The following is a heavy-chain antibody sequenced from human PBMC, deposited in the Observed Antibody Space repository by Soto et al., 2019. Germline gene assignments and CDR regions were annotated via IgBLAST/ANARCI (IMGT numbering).Heavy chain of an antibody. D-gene: IGHD6-13*01. J-gene: IGHJ4*02. CDR2: IWYDGSNK. CDR3: ARDVGAAGSFYDDY. V-gene: IGHV3-33*01. Sequence: QVQLVESGGGVVQPGRSLRLSCAASGFTFSSYGMHWVRQAPGKGLEWVAVIWYDGSNKYYADSVKGRFTISRDNSKNTLYLQMSSLRAEDTAVYYCARDVGAAGSFYDDYWGQGTLVTVSS. CDR1: GFTFSSYG.